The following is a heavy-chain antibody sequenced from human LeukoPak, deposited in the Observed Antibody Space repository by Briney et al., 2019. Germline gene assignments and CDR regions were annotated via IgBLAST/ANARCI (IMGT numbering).Heavy chain of an antibody. D-gene: IGHD2-15*01. CDR2: IIPIFGTA. CDR3: ARDRHPLGVAAPNFYYYYGMDV. V-gene: IGHV1-69*13. CDR1: GYTFTTYY. Sequence: GASVKVSCKASGYTFTTYYMHWVRQAPGQGLEWMGGIIPIFGTANYAQKFQGRVTITADESTSTAYMELSSLRSEDTAVYYCARDRHPLGVAAPNFYYYYGMDVWGQGTTVTVSS. J-gene: IGHJ6*02.